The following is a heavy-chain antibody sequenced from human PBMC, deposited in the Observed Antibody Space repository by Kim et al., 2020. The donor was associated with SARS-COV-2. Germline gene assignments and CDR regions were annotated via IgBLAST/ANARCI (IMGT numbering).Heavy chain of an antibody. CDR3: VTQKWSSTPYRDFFDH. J-gene: IGHJ4*02. CDR1: GFTFSDYD. CDR2: INRGSSAI. D-gene: IGHD3-10*01. V-gene: IGHV3-11*04. Sequence: SLLLSCATSGFTFSDYDMSWIRQAPGKELEWVAHINRGSSAIYYADSVKARFTVSRDNIKKSVYLQMNSLRVEDTAIYFCVTQKWSSTPYRDFFDHWGQGILVAVSS.